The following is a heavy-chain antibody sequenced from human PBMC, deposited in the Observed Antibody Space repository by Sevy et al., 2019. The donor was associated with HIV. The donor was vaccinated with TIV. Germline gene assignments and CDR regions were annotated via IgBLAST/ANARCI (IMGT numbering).Heavy chain of an antibody. D-gene: IGHD5-12*01. V-gene: IGHV3-49*03. J-gene: IGHJ4*02. Sequence: GESLKISCTASGFTFGDYAMSWFRQAPGKGLEWVGFIRSKAYGGTTEYAASVKGRFTISRDDSKSIAYLQMNSLKTEDTAVYYCTRVRVATILYFDYWGQGTLVTVSS. CDR2: IRSKAYGGTT. CDR1: GFTFGDYA. CDR3: TRVRVATILYFDY.